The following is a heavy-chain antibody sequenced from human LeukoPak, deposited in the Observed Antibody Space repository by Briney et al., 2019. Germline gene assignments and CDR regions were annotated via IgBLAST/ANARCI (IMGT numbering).Heavy chain of an antibody. V-gene: IGHV3-21*01. Sequence: GGSLRLSCAASGFTFSSYSMSWVRQAPGKGLEGVSSISGSSTYIYYTDSVKGRVTISRENAKNSLYLQMNSLRAEDTAVYYCARAVTATGDFDYWGQGTLVTVSS. J-gene: IGHJ4*02. D-gene: IGHD6-13*01. CDR2: ISGSSTYI. CDR3: ARAVTATGDFDY. CDR1: GFTFSSYS.